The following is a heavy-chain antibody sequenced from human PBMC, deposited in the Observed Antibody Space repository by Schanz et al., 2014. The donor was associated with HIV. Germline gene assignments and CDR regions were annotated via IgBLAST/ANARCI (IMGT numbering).Heavy chain of an antibody. CDR3: ARTYTGDWSTGAD. J-gene: IGHJ4*02. V-gene: IGHV1-69*06. CDR1: GETFSNYV. D-gene: IGHD2-21*02. CDR2: IIPIFDTT. Sequence: QVQLVQSGAEVKMPGSSVKVSCKASGETFSNYVISWVRQAPGQGLEWMGGIIPIFDTTNYAQKFQGRVTITADKSTSTVYMDLSSLRSEDTAVYYCARTYTGDWSTGADWGQGTLVTVSS.